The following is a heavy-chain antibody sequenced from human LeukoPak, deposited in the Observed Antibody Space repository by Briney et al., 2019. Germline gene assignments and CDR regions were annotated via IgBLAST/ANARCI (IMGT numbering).Heavy chain of an antibody. Sequence: QTGGSLRLSCAASGFTFTTHWMSWVRQAPGKGLEWVANIKQDGSDKYYVESVKGRFTISRDNAKNSLYLQMNSLRAEDTAVYYCARLSDTEGSSTCYRASDIWGQGTMVTVSS. J-gene: IGHJ3*02. CDR2: IKQDGSDK. CDR1: GFTFTTHW. CDR3: ARLSDTEGSSTCYRASDI. V-gene: IGHV3-7*01. D-gene: IGHD2-2*01.